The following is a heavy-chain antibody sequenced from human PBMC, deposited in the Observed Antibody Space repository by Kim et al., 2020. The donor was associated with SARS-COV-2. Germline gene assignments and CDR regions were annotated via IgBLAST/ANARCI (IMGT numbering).Heavy chain of an antibody. V-gene: IGHV4-34*01. CDR3: ARGLRYYDILTGYSWWFDP. D-gene: IGHD3-9*01. J-gene: IGHJ5*02. Sequence: SRVTISVDPSKNQFSLKLSSVTAADTAVYYCARGLRYYDILTGYSWWFDPWGQGTLVTVSS.